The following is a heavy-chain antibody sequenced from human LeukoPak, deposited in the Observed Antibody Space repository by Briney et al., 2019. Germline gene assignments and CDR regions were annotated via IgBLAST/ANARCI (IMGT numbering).Heavy chain of an antibody. CDR1: GYSFTSYW. J-gene: IGHJ3*02. D-gene: IGHD3-3*01. CDR3: ARHLGRIYDFWADDAFDI. CDR2: IYPGDSDT. Sequence: GESLKISCKGSGYSFTSYWIGWVRQMPGKGLEWMGIIYPGDSDTRYSPSFQGQVTISADKFISTAYLQWSSLKASDTAMYYCARHLGRIYDFWADDAFDIWGQGTMVTVSS. V-gene: IGHV5-51*01.